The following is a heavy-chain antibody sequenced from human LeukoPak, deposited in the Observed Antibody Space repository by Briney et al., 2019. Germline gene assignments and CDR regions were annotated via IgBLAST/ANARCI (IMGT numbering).Heavy chain of an antibody. CDR1: GFIFSNYW. Sequence: GGSLRLSCTASGFIFSNYWMTWVRQAPGKGLEWVAQINQDGSKEYYIDSVKARFSISRDNARNSLYLQMNSLRAEDTAVYYCARVPEYMDILIAYSTTPDCWGQGTLVTVSS. J-gene: IGHJ4*02. CDR2: INQDGSKE. D-gene: IGHD3-9*01. CDR3: ARVPEYMDILIAYSTTPDC. V-gene: IGHV3-7*01.